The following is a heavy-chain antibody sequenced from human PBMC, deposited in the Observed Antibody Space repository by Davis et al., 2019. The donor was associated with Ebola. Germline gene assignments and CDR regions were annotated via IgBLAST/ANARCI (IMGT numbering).Heavy chain of an antibody. J-gene: IGHJ6*02. V-gene: IGHV3-23*01. CDR1: GFTFSSYA. D-gene: IGHD1-26*01. Sequence: GGSLRLSCAASGFTFSSYAMSWVRQAPGKGLEWVSAISGSGGSTYYADSVKGRFTISRDNSKNTLYQQMNSLNAEGTAVYYCAKDGGEWELLELSEYYGMDVWCQGTTVTVSS. CDR3: AKDGGEWELLELSEYYGMDV. CDR2: ISGSGGST.